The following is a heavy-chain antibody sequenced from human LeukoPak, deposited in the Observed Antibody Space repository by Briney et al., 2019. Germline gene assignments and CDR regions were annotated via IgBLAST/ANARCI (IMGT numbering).Heavy chain of an antibody. CDR2: FDPRDGET. D-gene: IGHD2-21*01. CDR1: GFTLSEIS. J-gene: IGHJ6*03. CDR3: ATGVYCATTTCPGYGNYYYFMDV. Sequence: ASVKVSCKVSGFTLSEISMHWVRQAPGKGLEWVGGFDPRDGETVYAERFRDRVILTDDRSANIAYMDLRSLGADDTAVYYCATGVYCATTTCPGYGNYYYFMDVWGEGTTVTV. V-gene: IGHV1-24*01.